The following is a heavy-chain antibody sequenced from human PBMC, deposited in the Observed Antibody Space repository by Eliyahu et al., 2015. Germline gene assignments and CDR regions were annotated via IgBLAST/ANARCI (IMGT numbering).Heavy chain of an antibody. J-gene: IGHJ4*02. Sequence: PGKGLEWVAFIRYDGSNKYYADSVKGRFTISRDNSKKPLYPQMNSLRAEDTAVYYCAKDLGSSSYYYDSSGYDRSHPNDYWGQGTLVTVSS. D-gene: IGHD3-22*01. CDR2: IRYDGSNK. CDR3: AKDLGSSSYYYDSSGYDRSHPNDY. V-gene: IGHV3-30*02.